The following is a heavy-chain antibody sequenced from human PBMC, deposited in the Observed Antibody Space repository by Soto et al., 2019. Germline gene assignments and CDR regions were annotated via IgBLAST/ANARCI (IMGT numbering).Heavy chain of an antibody. CDR1: GFSFSESW. Sequence: GGSLRLSCAASGFSFSESWMSWVRQAPGQGLEWVARILSWNDGGTTDYGASVEGRFSISRDDSQGMLYLQMNNLETEDTAIYYCVVYDYIWGGPRYRWDDWGQGTLVTVSS. V-gene: IGHV3-15*01. CDR3: VVYDYIWGGPRYRWDD. J-gene: IGHJ4*02. D-gene: IGHD3-16*02. CDR2: ILSWNDGGTT.